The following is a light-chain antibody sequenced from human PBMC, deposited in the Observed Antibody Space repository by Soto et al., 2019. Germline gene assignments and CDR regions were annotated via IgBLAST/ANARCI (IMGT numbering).Light chain of an antibody. CDR1: SSDVGAYNY. Sequence: QSVLTQPASVSGSPGQSITISCAGTSSDVGAYNYVSWYQHHPGKAPKLMIYDVNNRPSGDSNRFSGSKSSNTASLTISGLQAEDEADYYCRSWTSGATYVFGSGTKVTIL. V-gene: IGLV2-14*03. CDR2: DVN. J-gene: IGLJ1*01. CDR3: RSWTSGATYV.